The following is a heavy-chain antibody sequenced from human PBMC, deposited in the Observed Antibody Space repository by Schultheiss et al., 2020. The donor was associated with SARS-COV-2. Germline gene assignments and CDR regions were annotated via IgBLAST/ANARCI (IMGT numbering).Heavy chain of an antibody. V-gene: IGHV2-5*01. CDR1: GFSLSTSGVG. CDR2: IYWNDDK. D-gene: IGHD3-3*01. CDR3: ARIYPNYDFWSGYYSFFFDY. J-gene: IGHJ4*02. Sequence: SGPTLVKPTQTLTLTCTFSGFSLSTSGVGVGWIRQPPGKALEWLALIYWNDDKRYSPSLKSRLTISKDTSKSQVVLTMTNMDPVDTATYYCARIYPNYDFWSGYYSFFFDYWGQGTLVTVSS.